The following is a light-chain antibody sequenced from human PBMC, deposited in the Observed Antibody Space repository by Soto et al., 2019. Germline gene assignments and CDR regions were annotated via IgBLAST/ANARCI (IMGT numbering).Light chain of an antibody. J-gene: IGKJ4*01. CDR3: QQSYSNVLT. CDR2: GAS. Sequence: DIQMTQSPSSLSASVGDRVTITCRASQSISSYLNWYQQKPGKVPKLLIYGASTLQSGVPSRFSGSGSGTDFTLTISSLQPEDFAPYYCQQSYSNVLTFGGGTKVESK. V-gene: IGKV1-39*01. CDR1: QSISSY.